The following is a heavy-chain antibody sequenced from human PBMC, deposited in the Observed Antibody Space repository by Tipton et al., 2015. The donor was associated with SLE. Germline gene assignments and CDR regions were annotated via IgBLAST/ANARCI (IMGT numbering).Heavy chain of an antibody. V-gene: IGHV3-23*03. Sequence: SLRLSCAASGFTFGSYAMGWVRQAPGKGLEWVSVIYSGGSRTYYADSVKGRFTISRENSKNTLYLQMHSLRAEDTAVYYCAKDGTDCGGDCYYDWHFDLWGRGTLVTVSS. CDR1: GFTFGSYA. J-gene: IGHJ2*01. CDR2: IYSGGSRT. D-gene: IGHD2-21*01. CDR3: AKDGTDCGGDCYYDWHFDL.